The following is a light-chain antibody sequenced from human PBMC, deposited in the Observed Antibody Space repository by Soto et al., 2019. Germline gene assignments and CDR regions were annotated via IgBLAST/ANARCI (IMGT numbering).Light chain of an antibody. V-gene: IGKV3-11*01. Sequence: EIVLTQSPATLSLSPGERATLSCMASQSVSSSLPWYLQKPGQAPRLLIYDASNRATGIPARFSGSGSGTDFTLTISSLEPEDFAVYYCQQRSNWPSWTFGQGTKVEIK. CDR1: QSVSSS. CDR2: DAS. J-gene: IGKJ1*01. CDR3: QQRSNWPSWT.